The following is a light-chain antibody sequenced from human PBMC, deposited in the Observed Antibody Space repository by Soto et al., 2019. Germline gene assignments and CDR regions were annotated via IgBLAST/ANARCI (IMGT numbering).Light chain of an antibody. Sequence: EIVLTQSPATLSLSPGERATLSCRASQSVSSYLAWYQQKPGQAPRLLIYDASNRATGIPARFSGSGSGTDFTLTISSLEPEDFAVYYCQQRSHWPPWTFGQGTKVEI. V-gene: IGKV3-11*01. CDR3: QQRSHWPPWT. J-gene: IGKJ1*01. CDR2: DAS. CDR1: QSVSSY.